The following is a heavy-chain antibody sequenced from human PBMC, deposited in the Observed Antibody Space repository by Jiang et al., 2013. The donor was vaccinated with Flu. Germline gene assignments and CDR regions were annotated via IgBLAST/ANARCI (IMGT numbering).Heavy chain of an antibody. J-gene: IGHJ4*02. V-gene: IGHV4-34*01. CDR2: INHSGST. Sequence: LLKPSETLSLTCAVYGGSFSGYYWSWIRQPPGKGLEWIGEINHSGSTNYNPSLKSRVTISVDTSKNQFSLKLSSVTAADTAVYYCARGYLVVTATPTLDYWGQGTLVTVSS. CDR1: GGSFSGYY. CDR3: ARGYLVVTATPTLDY. D-gene: IGHD2-21*02.